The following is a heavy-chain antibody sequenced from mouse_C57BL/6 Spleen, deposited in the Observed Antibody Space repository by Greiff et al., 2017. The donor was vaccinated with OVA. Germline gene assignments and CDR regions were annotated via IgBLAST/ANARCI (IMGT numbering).Heavy chain of an antibody. CDR1: GYAFSSSW. CDR3: ASGGSNYGYFDV. V-gene: IGHV1-82*01. D-gene: IGHD2-5*01. CDR2: IYPGDGDT. Sequence: QVQLQQSGPELVKPGASVKISCKASGYAFSSSWMNWVKQRPGKGLEWIGRIYPGDGDTNYNGKFKGKATLTADKSSSTAYMQLSSLTSEDSAVYFCASGGSNYGYFDVWGTGTTVTVSS. J-gene: IGHJ1*03.